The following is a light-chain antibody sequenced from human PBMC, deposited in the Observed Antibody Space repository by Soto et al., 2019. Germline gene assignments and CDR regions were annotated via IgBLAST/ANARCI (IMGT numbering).Light chain of an antibody. CDR3: SSYTSDNRSYV. V-gene: IGLV2-14*01. CDR2: EVS. J-gene: IGLJ1*01. CDR1: SSDLGAYTS. Sequence: QSVLTQPASVSGSPGQSITISCTGSSSDLGAYTSVSWYQQHPGKAPKVMIYEVSNRPSGVSNRFSGSKSGNTASLTISGLXAEDEGHYYCSSYTSDNRSYVFGTGTKVTVL.